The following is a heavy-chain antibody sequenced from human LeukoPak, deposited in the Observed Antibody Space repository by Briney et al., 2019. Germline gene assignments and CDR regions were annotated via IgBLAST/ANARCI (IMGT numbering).Heavy chain of an antibody. J-gene: IGHJ3*02. CDR2: IRYDGSNQ. Sequence: GGSLRLSCAASGFTFSNYGMHWVRQAPGKGLEWVAFIRYDGSNQYYADSVKGRFTISRDNSKNTLYLQMNSLRPEDTTVYYCARWREYQLLFGAFDIWGQGTMVTISS. D-gene: IGHD2-2*01. CDR3: ARWREYQLLFGAFDI. V-gene: IGHV3-30*02. CDR1: GFTFSNYG.